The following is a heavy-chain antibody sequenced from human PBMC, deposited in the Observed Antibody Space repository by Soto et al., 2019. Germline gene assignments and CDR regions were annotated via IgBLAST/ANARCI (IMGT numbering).Heavy chain of an antibody. J-gene: IGHJ4*02. Sequence: SETLSLTCTVSGGSISSYYWSWIRQPPGKGLEWIGYIYYSGSNNYNPSLKIRVTISVDTSKNQFSLKLSSVTAADTAVYYCASHSGVAALGGLDHWGQGTLVTVSS. D-gene: IGHD2-8*01. CDR3: ASHSGVAALGGLDH. V-gene: IGHV4-59*08. CDR1: GGSISSYY. CDR2: IYYSGSN.